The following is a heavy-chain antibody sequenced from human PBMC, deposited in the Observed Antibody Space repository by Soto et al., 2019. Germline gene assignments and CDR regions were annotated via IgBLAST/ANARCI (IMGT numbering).Heavy chain of an antibody. D-gene: IGHD3-3*01. CDR3: ARLRSAYFTGFDF. V-gene: IGHV3-23*01. J-gene: IGHJ4*02. CDR1: VCRLSNNN. Sequence: PGGSLRLSCSASVCRLSNNNKSWHRKAPGKCLEWVSGLSVSGGCTYYADSVKGRFTISRDNSKNTLYLQMNSLRAEDTAFYYCARLRSAYFTGFDFWGLGTLVPVSS. CDR2: LSVSGGCT.